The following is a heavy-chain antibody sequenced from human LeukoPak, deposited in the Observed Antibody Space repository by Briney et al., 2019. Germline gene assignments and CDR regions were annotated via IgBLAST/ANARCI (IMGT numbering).Heavy chain of an antibody. V-gene: IGHV4-61*08. CDR3: ARDIGGGYNGDYFDY. D-gene: IGHD5-24*01. CDR2: IYYSGST. Sequence: SQTLSLTCTVSGGSISSGDYYWSWIRQPPGKGLEWIGYIYYSGSTNYNPSLKSRVTISVDTSKNQFSLKLSSVTAADTAVYYCARDIGGGYNGDYFDYWGQGTLVTVSS. CDR1: GGSISSGDYY. J-gene: IGHJ4*02.